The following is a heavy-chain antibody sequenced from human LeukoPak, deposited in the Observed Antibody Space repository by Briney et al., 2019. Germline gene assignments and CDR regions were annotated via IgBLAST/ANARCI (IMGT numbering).Heavy chain of an antibody. Sequence: PGGSLRLSCAVSGFTFSNYWMSWVRQAPGKGLEWVAEINEDGSKKYYVDSVKGRFTISRDNAKISLYLQMNSLRAEDTAVYYCAGDPSYGALDYWGQGSLVTVSS. CDR1: GFTFSNYW. J-gene: IGHJ4*02. CDR2: INEDGSKK. D-gene: IGHD4-17*01. V-gene: IGHV3-7*01. CDR3: AGDPSYGALDY.